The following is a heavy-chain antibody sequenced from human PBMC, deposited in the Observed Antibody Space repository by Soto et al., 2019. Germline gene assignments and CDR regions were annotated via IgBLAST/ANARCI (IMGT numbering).Heavy chain of an antibody. CDR1: GFIFSNYY. V-gene: IGHV3-7*01. Sequence: EVQLEESGGGLVQPGGSLRLSCAASGFIFSNYYMSWVRQPPGKGLEWVANIKQDGSEKRYVDSVRGRFTISRDDAKNSLYLPTNRLRPEDTAGYYCAEQILGTITTFDPWGQGTLVIVSP. CDR2: IKQDGSEK. D-gene: IGHD1-26*01. J-gene: IGHJ5*02. CDR3: AEQILGTITTFDP.